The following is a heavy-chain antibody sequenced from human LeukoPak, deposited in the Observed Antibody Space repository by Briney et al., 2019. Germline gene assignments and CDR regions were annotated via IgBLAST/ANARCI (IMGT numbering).Heavy chain of an antibody. J-gene: IGHJ6*02. Sequence: ASVNVSCRASGYTFTSYGISWVRPAPGQGLEWMGWISAYNGNTNYAQKLQGRVTMTTDTSTSTAYMELRSLRSDDTAVYYCARDTYSNNYYYYGMDVWGQGTTVTVSS. V-gene: IGHV1-18*01. CDR1: GYTFTSYG. D-gene: IGHD4-11*01. CDR3: ARDTYSNNYYYYGMDV. CDR2: ISAYNGNT.